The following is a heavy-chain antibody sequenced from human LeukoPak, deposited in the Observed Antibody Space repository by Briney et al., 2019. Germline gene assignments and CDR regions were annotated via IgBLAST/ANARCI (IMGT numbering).Heavy chain of an antibody. CDR2: INHSGST. CDR3: ARGLWGFDP. J-gene: IGHJ5*02. V-gene: IGHV4-34*01. Sequence: EWIGEINHSGSTNYNPSLKSRVTISVDTSKNQFSLKLSSVTAADTAVYYCARGLWGFDPWGQGTLVTVSS. D-gene: IGHD3-10*01.